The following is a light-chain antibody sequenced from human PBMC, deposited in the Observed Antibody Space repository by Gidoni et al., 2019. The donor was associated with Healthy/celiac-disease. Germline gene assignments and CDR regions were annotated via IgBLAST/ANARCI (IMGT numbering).Light chain of an antibody. CDR2: AAS. Sequence: DIQMTQSPSSLSASVGDRVTITCRASQSISSYLNWYQQKPGKAPKLLIYAASSLQSGVPSRFSGSGSGTDFTLTISSLQPEDFSTYYCRQSYSTRSSFGQGTKLEIK. CDR3: RQSYSTRSS. J-gene: IGKJ2*03. CDR1: QSISSY. V-gene: IGKV1-39*01.